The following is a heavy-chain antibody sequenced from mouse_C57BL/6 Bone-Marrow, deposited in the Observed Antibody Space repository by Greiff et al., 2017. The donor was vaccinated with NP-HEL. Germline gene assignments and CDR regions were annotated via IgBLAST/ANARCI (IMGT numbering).Heavy chain of an antibody. CDR2: IYPRSGNT. V-gene: IGHV1-81*01. J-gene: IGHJ2*01. Sequence: VKLMESGAELARPGASVKLSCKASGYTFTSYGISWVKQRTGQGLEWIGEIYPRSGNTYYNEKFKGKATLTADKSSSTAYMELRSLTSEDSAVYFCARRDGSTDYWGQGTTLTVSS. CDR3: ARRDGSTDY. D-gene: IGHD1-1*01. CDR1: GYTFTSYG.